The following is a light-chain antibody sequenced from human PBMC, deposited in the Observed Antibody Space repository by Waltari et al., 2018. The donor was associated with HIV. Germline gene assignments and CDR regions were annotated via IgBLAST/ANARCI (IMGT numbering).Light chain of an antibody. CDR2: DVN. Sequence: QSALTQPASVSGSPGQSVTIFCTGTNNDIGSHDYVSWYRVVPDKAPKLLIFDVNRRPSDISHRFSGSKSGYTASLMIFGLQPEDEADYFCSSCVNGGTYVFGSGTKV. V-gene: IGLV2-23*02. CDR3: SSCVNGGTYV. J-gene: IGLJ1*01. CDR1: NNDIGSHDY.